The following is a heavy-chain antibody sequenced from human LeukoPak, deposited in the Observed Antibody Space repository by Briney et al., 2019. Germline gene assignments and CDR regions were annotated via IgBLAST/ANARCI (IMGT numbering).Heavy chain of an antibody. CDR1: GGSISSGSYY. Sequence: PSETLSLTCTVSGGSISSGSYYWSWIRQPPGKGLEWIGEINHSGSTNYNPSLKSRVTISVDTSKNQFSLKLSSVTAADTAVYYCARVGRLKKGFGVVTEPFNYWGQGTLVTVSS. D-gene: IGHD3-3*01. CDR2: INHSGST. CDR3: ARVGRLKKGFGVVTEPFNY. V-gene: IGHV4-39*07. J-gene: IGHJ4*02.